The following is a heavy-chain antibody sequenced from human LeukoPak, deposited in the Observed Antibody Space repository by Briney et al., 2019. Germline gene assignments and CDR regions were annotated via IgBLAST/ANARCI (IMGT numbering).Heavy chain of an antibody. CDR3: ARRPEYYYDSSGYSDS. CDR2: MSPNNGNT. D-gene: IGHD3-22*01. CDR1: GYTFTSYD. V-gene: IGHV1-8*01. Sequence: ASVKVSCKASGYTFTSYDINWVRQATGQGLEWMGWMSPNNGNTGYAQKFQGRVTMTRNTSISTAYMELGSLRSEDTAVYYCARRPEYYYDSSGYSDSWGQGTLVTVSS. J-gene: IGHJ4*02.